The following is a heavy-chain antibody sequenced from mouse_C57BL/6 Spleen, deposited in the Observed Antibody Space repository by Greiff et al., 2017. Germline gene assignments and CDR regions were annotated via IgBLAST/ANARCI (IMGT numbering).Heavy chain of an antibody. CDR2: INPNNGGT. CDR3: ARSDYYGSSYGDY. J-gene: IGHJ2*01. V-gene: IGHV1-26*01. Sequence: EVQLQQSGPELVKPGASVKISCKASGYTFTDYYMNWVKQSHGKSLEWIGDINPNNGGTSYNQKFKGKATLTVDQSSSTAYMELRSLTSEDSAVYYCARSDYYGSSYGDYWGQGTTLTVSS. D-gene: IGHD1-1*01. CDR1: GYTFTDYY.